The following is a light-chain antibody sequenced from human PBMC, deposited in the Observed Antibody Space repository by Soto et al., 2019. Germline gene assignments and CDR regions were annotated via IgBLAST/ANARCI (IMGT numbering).Light chain of an antibody. V-gene: IGKV1-5*01. CDR1: QSISSY. J-gene: IGKJ5*01. CDR3: HSRA. Sequence: SVGDRVTLTCRASQSISSYLAWYQQKTGKAPKLLIYDASSLESGVPSRFSGSGSGTEFTLTITSLQPDDFANYFCHSRAFGQGTRLEI. CDR2: DAS.